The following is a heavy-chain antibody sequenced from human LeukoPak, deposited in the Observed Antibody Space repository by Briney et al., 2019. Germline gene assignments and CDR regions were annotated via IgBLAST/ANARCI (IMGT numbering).Heavy chain of an antibody. D-gene: IGHD6-13*01. J-gene: IGHJ4*02. V-gene: IGHV5-51*01. CDR2: IYPGDSDT. CDR1: GYSFTSYW. CDR3: AREGFSSSWNFDY. Sequence: KPGETLNLSCKGSGYSFTSYWIGWGRQMPGKGVEWRGIIYPGDSDTTYSPSFQGQVTISADKSISTAYLQWSSLKASDTAMYYCAREGFSSSWNFDYWGQGTLVTVSS.